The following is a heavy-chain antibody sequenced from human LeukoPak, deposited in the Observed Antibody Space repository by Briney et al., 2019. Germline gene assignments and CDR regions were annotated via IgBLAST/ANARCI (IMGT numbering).Heavy chain of an antibody. J-gene: IGHJ3*02. Sequence: SETLSPTCTASGDSITNSNYYWGWVRQSPGRGLEWLGNIFYNGGPYYNPSFKSRVVISVDTSKNHFSLTLNAVIAADTAVYHCASYSGIYSAFEIWSQGTLVTVSS. CDR3: ASYSGIYSAFEI. D-gene: IGHD1-26*01. CDR1: GDSITNSNYY. CDR2: IFYNGGP. V-gene: IGHV4-39*07.